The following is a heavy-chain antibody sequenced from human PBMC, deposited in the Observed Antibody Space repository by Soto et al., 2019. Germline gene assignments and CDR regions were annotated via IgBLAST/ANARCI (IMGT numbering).Heavy chain of an antibody. Sequence: PGGSLRLSCAASGFTFSSYAMSWVRQAPGKGLEWVSAISGSGGSTYYADSVKGRFTISRDNSKNTLYLQMNSLRAEDTAVYYCAKRQQPLSSYSYYGMDVWGQGTTVTVSS. CDR3: AKRQQPLSSYSYYGMDV. J-gene: IGHJ6*02. V-gene: IGHV3-23*01. CDR1: GFTFSSYA. CDR2: ISGSGGST. D-gene: IGHD6-13*01.